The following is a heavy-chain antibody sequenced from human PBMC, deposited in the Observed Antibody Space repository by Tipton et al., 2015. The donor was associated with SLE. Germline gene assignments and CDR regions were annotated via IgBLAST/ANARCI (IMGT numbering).Heavy chain of an antibody. CDR2: ISDSGGST. CDR3: AKDRARVVQGAFDY. J-gene: IGHJ4*02. V-gene: IGHV3-23*01. D-gene: IGHD3-10*01. CDR1: GFIFSSYS. Sequence: SLRLSCIASGFIFSSYSMSWVRQAPGKGLEWVSSISDSGGSTYSAGFVEGRFTISRDKSKNTLYLQMNSLRAEDTAVYYCAKDRARVVQGAFDYWGQGTLVTVSS.